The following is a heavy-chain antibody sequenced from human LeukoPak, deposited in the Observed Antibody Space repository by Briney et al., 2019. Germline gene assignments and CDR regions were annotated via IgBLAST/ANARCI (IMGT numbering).Heavy chain of an antibody. V-gene: IGHV3-15*07. CDR2: IKSKADGETI. Sequence: PGGSLRLSCAASGYTFTNAWMNWVRQAPGKGLEWVGRIKSKADGETIDYAAPVKGRFTFSRDDSKNMLYLQMNSLKSEDTAVYYCSTLTSRGLSDSWGQGTLVTVSS. CDR3: STLTSRGLSDS. CDR1: GYTFTNAW. J-gene: IGHJ4*02. D-gene: IGHD1-20*01.